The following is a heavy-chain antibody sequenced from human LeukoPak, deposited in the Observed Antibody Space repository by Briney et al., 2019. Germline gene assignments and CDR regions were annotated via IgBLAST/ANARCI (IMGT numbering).Heavy chain of an antibody. CDR3: ARGYSYGDY. J-gene: IGHJ4*02. D-gene: IGHD5-18*01. CDR2: ISSSTSTI. V-gene: IGHV3-48*01. CDR1: GFTFSSYS. Sequence: GGSLRLSCAASGFTFSSYSINWVRQAPGKGLEWVSYISSSTSTIYYADSVKGRFTISRDNAKNSLYLQMNSLRAEDTAVYYCARGYSYGDYWGQGTLVTVSS.